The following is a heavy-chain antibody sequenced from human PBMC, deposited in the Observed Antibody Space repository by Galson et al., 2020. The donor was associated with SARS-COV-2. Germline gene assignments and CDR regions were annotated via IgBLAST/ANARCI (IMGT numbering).Heavy chain of an antibody. CDR3: AREGSITGTTGFDY. D-gene: IGHD1-7*01. J-gene: IGHJ4*02. CDR1: GFTFSSYG. V-gene: IGHV3-33*01. Sequence: TGGSLRLSCAASGFTFSSYGMHWVRQAPGKGLEWVAVIWYDGSNKYYADSVKGRFTISRDNSKNTLYLQMNSLRAEDTAVYYCAREGSITGTTGFDYWGQGTLVTVSS. CDR2: IWYDGSNK.